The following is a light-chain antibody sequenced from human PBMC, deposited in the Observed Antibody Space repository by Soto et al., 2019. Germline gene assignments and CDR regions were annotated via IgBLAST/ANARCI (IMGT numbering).Light chain of an antibody. CDR1: SSNFGAGYD. Sequence: QSVLTQPPSVSGAPGQRVTISCTGGSSNFGAGYDVHWYQQLPGTAPKLPIYTNTNRPSGVPDRFSGSKSGTSASLAITGLQAEDEAEYYCSSYTSSTTYVFGTGTKVTVL. V-gene: IGLV1-40*01. CDR3: SSYTSSTTYV. J-gene: IGLJ1*01. CDR2: TNT.